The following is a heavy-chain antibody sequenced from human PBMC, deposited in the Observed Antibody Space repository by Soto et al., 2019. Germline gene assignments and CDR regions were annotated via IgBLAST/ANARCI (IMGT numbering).Heavy chain of an antibody. J-gene: IGHJ4*02. D-gene: IGHD3-22*01. CDR1: GYTFTTYQ. CDR2: INPSGGST. CDR3: AKWSDNSDSIGRPLDY. Sequence: GASVKVSCKASGYTFTTYQMHWVRQAPGQGLEWMGIINPSGGSTVYAQKFQGRVTMTRDTSTSTVYMELGSLRSEDTAVYYCAKWSDNSDSIGRPLDYWGQGTLVTVSS. V-gene: IGHV1-46*01.